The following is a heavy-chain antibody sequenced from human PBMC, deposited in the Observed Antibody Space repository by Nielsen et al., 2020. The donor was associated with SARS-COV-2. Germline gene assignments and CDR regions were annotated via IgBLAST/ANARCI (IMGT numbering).Heavy chain of an antibody. J-gene: IGHJ4*02. Sequence: GGSLRLSCAASGFTFSSYWMNWVRQAPGKGLEWVANIKQDGSEKYYGDSVKGRFTISRDNSKNTLYLQMNSLRAEDTAVYYCLSGLVHWGQGTLVTVSS. CDR1: GFTFSSYW. CDR2: IKQDGSEK. CDR3: LSGLVH. D-gene: IGHD6-19*01. V-gene: IGHV3-7*03.